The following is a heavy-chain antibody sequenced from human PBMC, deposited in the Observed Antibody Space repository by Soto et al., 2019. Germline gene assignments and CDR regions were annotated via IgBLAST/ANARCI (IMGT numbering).Heavy chain of an antibody. J-gene: IGHJ3*02. CDR1: GYTFTGYY. CDR3: AKVSRESSPYDAFDI. D-gene: IGHD6-6*01. Sequence: ASVKVSCKASGYTFTGYYMHWVRQAPGQGLEWMGWINPNSGGTNYAQKFQGWVTMTRDTSISTAYMELSRLRSDDTAVYYCAKVSRESSPYDAFDIWGQGTRSPSPQ. V-gene: IGHV1-2*04. CDR2: INPNSGGT.